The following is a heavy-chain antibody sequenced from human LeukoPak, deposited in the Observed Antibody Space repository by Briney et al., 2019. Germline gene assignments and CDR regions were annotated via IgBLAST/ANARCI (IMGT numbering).Heavy chain of an antibody. J-gene: IGHJ4*02. CDR1: GYTFTDYY. CDR2: INPNTGGT. CDR3: VRLGLAGDFEY. D-gene: IGHD6-19*01. V-gene: IGHV1-2*02. Sequence: ASVTVSCKASGYTFTDYYIHCVRQAPGQGLEWMGWINPNTGGTNYAQKFQGRVTMTRDTSITTAYMELSSLTSDDTAVYYCVRLGLAGDFEYWGQGILVTVSS.